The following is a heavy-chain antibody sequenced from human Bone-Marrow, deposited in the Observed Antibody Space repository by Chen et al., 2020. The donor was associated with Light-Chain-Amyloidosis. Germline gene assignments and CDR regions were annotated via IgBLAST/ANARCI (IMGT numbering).Heavy chain of an antibody. CDR2: ISGRSDNK. J-gene: IGHJ2*01. D-gene: IGHD2-15*01. CDR3: VQGGDINGRASYFDL. Sequence: EVELLESGGNWVHPGGFLRLTCGASEFAFSSYVMGWVRQAPGRGLEWVSSISGRSDNKYYADSVKGRFTISRDNSKSMVFLQMNSLRIDDTAVYYCVQGGDINGRASYFDLWGRGTLVTVSS. V-gene: IGHV3-23*01. CDR1: EFAFSSYV.